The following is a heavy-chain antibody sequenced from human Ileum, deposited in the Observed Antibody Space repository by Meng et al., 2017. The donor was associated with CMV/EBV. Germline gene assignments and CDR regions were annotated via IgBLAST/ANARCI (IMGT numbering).Heavy chain of an antibody. V-gene: IGHV3-53*01. CDR3: AREGYNSGWYGVEY. D-gene: IGHD6-19*01. Sequence: AASGFIVPSNYMSWVRQAPGKGLEWVSVIYSEGSTYYADSVKGRFTVSRDNSKNTLYLQMNSLRTEDTAVYYCAREGYNSGWYGVEYWGQGTLVTVSS. CDR1: GFIVPSNY. J-gene: IGHJ4*02. CDR2: IYSEGST.